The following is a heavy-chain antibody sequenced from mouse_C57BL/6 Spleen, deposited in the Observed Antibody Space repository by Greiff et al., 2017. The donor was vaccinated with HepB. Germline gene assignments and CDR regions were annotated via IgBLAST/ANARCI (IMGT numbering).Heavy chain of an antibody. V-gene: IGHV1-82*01. CDR3: ARSITTVVATDY. J-gene: IGHJ2*01. CDR2: IYPGDGDT. CDR1: GYAFSSSW. D-gene: IGHD1-1*01. Sequence: VQLQQSGPELVKPGASVKISCKASGYAFSSSWMNWVKQRPGKGLEWIGRIYPGDGDTNYNGKFKGKATLTADKSSSTAYMQLSSLTSEDSAVYCCARSITTVVATDYWGQGTTLTVSS.